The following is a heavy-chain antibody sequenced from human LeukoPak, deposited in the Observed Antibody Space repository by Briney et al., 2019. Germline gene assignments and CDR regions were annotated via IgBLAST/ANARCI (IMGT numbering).Heavy chain of an antibody. V-gene: IGHV5-51*01. D-gene: IGHD3-22*01. J-gene: IGHJ4*02. CDR3: ARHEYYYDSSGYYYARH. Sequence: GESLKISCKGSGYSFTSYWIGWVRQMPGKGLEWMGIIYPGDSDTRYSPSFQGQVTISADKSISTAYLQWSSLKASDTAMYYCARHEYYYDSSGYYYARHWGQGTLVTVSS. CDR1: GYSFTSYW. CDR2: IYPGDSDT.